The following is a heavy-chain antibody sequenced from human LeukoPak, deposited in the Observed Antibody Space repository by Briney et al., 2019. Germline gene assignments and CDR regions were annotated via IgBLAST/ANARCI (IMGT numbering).Heavy chain of an antibody. CDR3: ARAKDYAAS. Sequence: GGSLRLSCAASGFTFSSYSMNWVRQAPGKGLEWMANIKQDGSGKYYVDSVKGRFTISRDNAKNSLYLQMNSLRAEDTAVYYCARAKDYAASWGQGTLVTVSS. J-gene: IGHJ4*02. CDR2: IKQDGSGK. V-gene: IGHV3-7*04. D-gene: IGHD4-17*01. CDR1: GFTFSSYS.